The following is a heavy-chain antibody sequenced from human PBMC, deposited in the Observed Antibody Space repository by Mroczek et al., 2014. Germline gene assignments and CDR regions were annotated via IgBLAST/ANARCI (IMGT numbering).Heavy chain of an antibody. V-gene: IGHV4-30-4*01. CDR2: IYYSGST. CDR1: GGSISSGDYY. Sequence: QVQLQQWGPGLVKPSQTLSLTCTVSGGSISSGDYYWSWIRQPPGKGLEWIGYIYYSGSTYYNPSLKSRVTISVDTSKNQFSLKLSSVTAADTAVYYCARVGDIVVVPAAIPVGWFDPWGQGTLVTVSS. J-gene: IGHJ5*02. CDR3: ARVGDIVVVPAAIPVGWFDP. D-gene: IGHD2-2*02.